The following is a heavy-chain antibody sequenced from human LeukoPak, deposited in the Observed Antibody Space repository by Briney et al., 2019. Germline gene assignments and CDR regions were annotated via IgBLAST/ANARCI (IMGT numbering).Heavy chain of an antibody. D-gene: IGHD6-25*01. CDR1: GGLNIRYY. CDR2: IFYSGHS. V-gene: IGHV4-59*12. Sequence: PSETLSLACSVSGGLNIRYYWSWVRQPLGKGLEWLGHIFYSGHSNYNASLTSRIRMSVDTSKAQFSLELASVIAADTAVYYCARIDPLGFFDQWGPGILVTVSS. CDR3: ARIDPLGFFDQ. J-gene: IGHJ4*02.